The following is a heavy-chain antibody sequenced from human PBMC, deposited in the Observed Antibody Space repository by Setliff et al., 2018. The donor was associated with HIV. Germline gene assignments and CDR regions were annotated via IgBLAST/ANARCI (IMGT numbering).Heavy chain of an antibody. CDR2: THYRSKWYH. CDR1: GDSVSNNNAA. V-gene: IGHV6-1*01. CDR3: ARVFPPNFISAFVPGAFDY. D-gene: IGHD3-3*02. Sequence: SQTLSLTCAISGDSVSNNNAAWNWIRQSPSRGLEWLGRTHYRSKWYHDYAASLKGRMNISSDTSMNQFSLKLNSVTAADTAVYYCARVFPPNFISAFVPGAFDYWGQGTLVTVSS. J-gene: IGHJ4*02.